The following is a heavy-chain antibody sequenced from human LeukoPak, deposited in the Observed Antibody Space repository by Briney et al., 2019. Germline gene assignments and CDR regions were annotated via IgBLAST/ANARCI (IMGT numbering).Heavy chain of an antibody. Sequence: GGSLRLSCAASGFTFSSYAMSWVRQAPGKGLEWVSTISTSGGSTYYADSVKGRFTISRDNSKNTLYLQMNSLRAEDTAVYYCAKERFGVMARYHFDFWGQGTLVTVSS. V-gene: IGHV3-23*01. CDR1: GFTFSSYA. CDR3: AKERFGVMARYHFDF. D-gene: IGHD3-10*01. CDR2: ISTSGGST. J-gene: IGHJ4*02.